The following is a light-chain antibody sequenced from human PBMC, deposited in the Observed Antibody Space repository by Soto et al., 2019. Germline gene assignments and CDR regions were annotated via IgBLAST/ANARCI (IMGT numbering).Light chain of an antibody. J-gene: IGLJ1*01. CDR1: RTDIGGYNL. CDR3: SAYSAGSTLLV. Sequence: QSVLTQPASVSGSPGQTITISCSGTRTDIGGYNLVSWYQQHPGKAPKLLIHDVSNRPSGISNRFDASKSDNMASLTISGLRAEDEADYYCSAYSAGSTLLVFGTGTKLTVL. CDR2: DVS. V-gene: IGLV2-14*03.